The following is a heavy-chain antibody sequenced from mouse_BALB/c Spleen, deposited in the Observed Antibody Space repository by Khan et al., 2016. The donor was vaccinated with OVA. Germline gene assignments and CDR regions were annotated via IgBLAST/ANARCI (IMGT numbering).Heavy chain of an antibody. CDR3: ERDLTGSFAY. CDR1: GFIFSSYS. D-gene: IGHD4-1*01. J-gene: IGHJ3*01. V-gene: IGHV5-6*01. CDR2: ISSGGDYT. Sequence: EVELVESGGDLVKPGGSLKLSCAASGFIFSSYSMSWVRQTPDKRLEWVAIISSGGDYTYYPDSVKGRFTISRDDAKNTLYLQMSSLKSEDTAMYYCERDLTGSFAYWGQGTLVTVSA.